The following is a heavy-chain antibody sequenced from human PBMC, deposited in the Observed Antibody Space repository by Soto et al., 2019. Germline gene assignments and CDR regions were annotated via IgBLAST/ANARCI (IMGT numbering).Heavy chain of an antibody. J-gene: IGHJ6*02. CDR3: VKDLTGDCISTSCYYYYGMDV. V-gene: IGHV3-23*01. D-gene: IGHD2-2*01. Sequence: PGGSLRLSCAASGFTFSSYAMSWVRQAPGKGLEWVSAISGSGGSTYYADSVKGRFTISRDNSKNTLYLQMNSLRAEDTAVYYCVKDLTGDCISTSCYYYYGMDVWGQGTTVTVSS. CDR2: ISGSGGST. CDR1: GFTFSSYA.